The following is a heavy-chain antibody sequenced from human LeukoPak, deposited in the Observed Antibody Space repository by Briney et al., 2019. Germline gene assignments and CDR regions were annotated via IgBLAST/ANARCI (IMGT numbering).Heavy chain of an antibody. CDR1: GFPFSSYS. V-gene: IGHV3-21*01. J-gene: IGHJ4*02. Sequence: KPGGSLRLSCPASGFPFSSYSMNWVRQAPGKGLEWVSSFSINSSYIYYADSVKGRFTISRDNAKDSLYLQMNSLRAEDTAVYYCARVTRNRNYYDSSGYYDYWGQGTLVTVSS. D-gene: IGHD3-22*01. CDR2: FSINSSYI. CDR3: ARVTRNRNYYDSSGYYDY.